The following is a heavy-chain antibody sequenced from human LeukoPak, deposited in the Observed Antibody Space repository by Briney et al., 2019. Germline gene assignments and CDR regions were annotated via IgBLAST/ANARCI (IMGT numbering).Heavy chain of an antibody. Sequence: SETLSLTCTVSGGSISSYYWSWIRQPAGKGLEWIGRIYTSGSTNYNPSLKSRVTMPVDTSKNQFSLKLSSVTAADTAVYYCARGGRVAAGNNWFDPWGQGTLVTVSS. CDR1: GGSISSYY. CDR2: IYTSGST. D-gene: IGHD2-15*01. V-gene: IGHV4-4*07. J-gene: IGHJ5*02. CDR3: ARGGRVAAGNNWFDP.